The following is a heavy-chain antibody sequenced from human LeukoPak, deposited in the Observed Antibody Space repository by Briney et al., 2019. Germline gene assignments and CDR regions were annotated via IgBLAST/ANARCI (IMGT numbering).Heavy chain of an antibody. D-gene: IGHD6-13*01. CDR2: ISSSGSTI. Sequence: GGSLRLSCAASGFTFSSYEMNWVRQAPGKGREWVSYISSSGSTIYYADSVKGRFTISRDNAKNSLYLQMNSLRAEDTAVYYCARDVAAAGADWGQGTLVTVSS. V-gene: IGHV3-48*03. CDR3: ARDVAAAGAD. CDR1: GFTFSSYE. J-gene: IGHJ4*02.